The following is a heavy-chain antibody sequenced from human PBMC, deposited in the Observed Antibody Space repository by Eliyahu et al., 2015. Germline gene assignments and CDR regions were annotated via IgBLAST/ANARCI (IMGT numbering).Heavy chain of an antibody. Sequence: EVQLLESGGGLVQPGGSLRLSCSASGFTFSSFPMSWVRQAPGKGLEWVSGIGGGAGNTYYADSVKGRFTISRDNSKNTLYLQMNSLRAEDTAVYYCAKVEGQQWLVRGAFDYWGQGTLVTVSS. CDR1: GFTFSSFP. D-gene: IGHD6-19*01. CDR2: IGGGAGNT. CDR3: AKVEGQQWLVRGAFDY. J-gene: IGHJ4*02. V-gene: IGHV3-23*01.